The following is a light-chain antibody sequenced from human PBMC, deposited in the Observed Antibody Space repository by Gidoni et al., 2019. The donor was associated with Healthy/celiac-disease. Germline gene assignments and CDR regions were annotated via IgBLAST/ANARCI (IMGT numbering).Light chain of an antibody. J-gene: IGKJ5*01. CDR2: LGS. CDR3: MQALQTPL. CDR1: QSLLHSNGYNY. Sequence: DIVMTQSPLSLPVTPGEPASISCRSSQSLLHSNGYNYLDWYLQKPGQSPQLLIYLGSNRASGVPDRCSGSGSGTYFTLKISRVEAEDVGVYYCMQALQTPLFGQGTRLEIK. V-gene: IGKV2-28*01.